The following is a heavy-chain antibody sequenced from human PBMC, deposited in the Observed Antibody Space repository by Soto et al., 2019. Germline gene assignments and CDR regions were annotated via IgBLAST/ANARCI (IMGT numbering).Heavy chain of an antibody. J-gene: IGHJ3*02. D-gene: IGHD6-6*01. V-gene: IGHV3-48*03. Sequence: EVQLVESGGGLVQPGGSLRLSCAASGFTFSSYEMNWVRQAPGKGLEWVSDISSSCGSLYYADSVKGRFTISRDNAKNSLYVQMNSLRAEDTAIYYCAREGQRWGRPDAFDIWGQGKMVTVSS. CDR3: AREGQRWGRPDAFDI. CDR2: ISSSCGSL. CDR1: GFTFSSYE.